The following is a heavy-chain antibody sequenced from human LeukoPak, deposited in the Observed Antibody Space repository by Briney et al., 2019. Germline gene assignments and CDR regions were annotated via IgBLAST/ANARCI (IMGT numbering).Heavy chain of an antibody. CDR1: GFTFSSYS. CDR2: ISSSSSYI. CDR3: ARDPDIVVVPAAMDDGGFDY. Sequence: GGSLRLSCAASGFTFSSYSMNWVRQAPEKGLEWVSSISSSSSYIYYADSVKGRFTISRDNAKNSLYLQMNSLRAEDTAVYYCARDPDIVVVPAAMDDGGFDYWGQGTLVTVSS. J-gene: IGHJ4*02. V-gene: IGHV3-21*01. D-gene: IGHD2-2*01.